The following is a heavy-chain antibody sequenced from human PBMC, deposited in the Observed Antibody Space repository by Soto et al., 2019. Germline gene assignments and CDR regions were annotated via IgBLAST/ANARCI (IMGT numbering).Heavy chain of an antibody. CDR1: GGSFSGYY. CDR3: ARGRYSSSWSDY. Sequence: QVQLQQWGAGLLKPSETLSLTCDVYGGSFSGYYWSWIRQPPGKGLEWIGEINHSGSTNYNPSLKSRVTISVDTSKNQFSLKLSSVTAADTAVYYCARGRYSSSWSDYWGQGTLVTVSS. D-gene: IGHD6-13*01. J-gene: IGHJ4*02. CDR2: INHSGST. V-gene: IGHV4-34*01.